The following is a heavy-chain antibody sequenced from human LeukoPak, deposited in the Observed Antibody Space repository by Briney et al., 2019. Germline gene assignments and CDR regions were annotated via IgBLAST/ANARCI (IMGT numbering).Heavy chain of an antibody. CDR3: ARETVSSGYHYYYGMDV. D-gene: IGHD3-22*01. Sequence: SETLSLTCTVSGGSISSYYWSWIRQPPGKGLEWIGYIYYSGSTNYNPSLKSRVTISVDTSKNQFSLKLSSVTAADTAVYCCARETVSSGYHYYYGMDVWGQGTTVTVSS. J-gene: IGHJ6*02. V-gene: IGHV4-59*01. CDR1: GGSISSYY. CDR2: IYYSGST.